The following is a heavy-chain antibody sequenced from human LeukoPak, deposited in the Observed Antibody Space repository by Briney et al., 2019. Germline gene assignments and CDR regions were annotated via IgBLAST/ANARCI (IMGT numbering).Heavy chain of an antibody. CDR1: GFAFSAYA. D-gene: IGHD3-10*01. CDR3: AKTSGSGNYYYYYYGMDV. CDR2: ISGSGSST. V-gene: IGHV3-23*01. Sequence: GGSLRLSCAASGFAFSAYAMTWVRQAPGKGLEWVSAISGSGSSTFYADSVKGRFTISRDNSKNTLYLQMNSLRAEDTAIYYCAKTSGSGNYYYYYYGMDVWGQGTTVTVSS. J-gene: IGHJ6*02.